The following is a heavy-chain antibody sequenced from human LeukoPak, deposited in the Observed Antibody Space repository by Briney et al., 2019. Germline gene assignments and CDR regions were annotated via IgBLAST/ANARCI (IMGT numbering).Heavy chain of an antibody. CDR2: ISGSGGNT. J-gene: IGHJ4*02. Sequence: PGGSLRLSCAASGFTFSSYAMSWVRQAPGKGLEWVSAISGSGGNTFYADSVKGRFTISRDNSKNTLYLQMNSLRAEDTAVYYCARGVIDYYGSGSSGGYWGQGTLVTVSS. CDR1: GFTFSSYA. D-gene: IGHD3-10*01. V-gene: IGHV3-23*01. CDR3: ARGVIDYYGSGSSGGY.